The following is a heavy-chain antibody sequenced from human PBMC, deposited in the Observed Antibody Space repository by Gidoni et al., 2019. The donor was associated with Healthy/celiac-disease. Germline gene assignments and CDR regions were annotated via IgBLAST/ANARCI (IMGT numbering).Heavy chain of an antibody. V-gene: IGHV4-39*01. Sequence: QLQLQESGPGLVKPSETLSLTCTVSGGSISSSSSYWGWIRQPPGKGLEWIGSIYYSGRTYYNPSLKSRVTISVDTSKNQFSLKLSSVTAADTAVYYCARGGEARPQGTDWFDPWGQGTLVTVSS. D-gene: IGHD6-6*01. CDR3: ARGGEARPQGTDWFDP. J-gene: IGHJ5*02. CDR1: GGSISSSSSY. CDR2: IYYSGRT.